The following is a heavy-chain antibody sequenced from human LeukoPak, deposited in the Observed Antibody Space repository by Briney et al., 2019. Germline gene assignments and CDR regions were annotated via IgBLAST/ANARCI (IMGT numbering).Heavy chain of an antibody. CDR1: GITFSSYW. CDR2: ISGSGGST. D-gene: IGHD2-2*01. CDR3: AKDRDIVVVPAAAYDAFDI. V-gene: IGHV3-23*01. J-gene: IGHJ3*02. Sequence: GGSLRLSCVGSGITFSSYWMNWVRQAPGKGLEWVSAISGSGGSTYYADSVKGRFTISRDNSKNTLYLQMNSLRAEDTAVYYCAKDRDIVVVPAAAYDAFDIWGQGTMVTVSS.